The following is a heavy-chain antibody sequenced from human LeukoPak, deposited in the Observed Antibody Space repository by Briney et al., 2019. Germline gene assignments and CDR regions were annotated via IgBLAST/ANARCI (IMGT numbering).Heavy chain of an antibody. Sequence: GGSLRLSCAASGFTVSSNYMSWVRQAPGKGLEWVSVIYSGGSTYYADSAKGRFTISRDNSKNTLYLQMNSLRAEDTAVYYCARDERLVASGSCLPDWGQGTLVTVSS. CDR2: IYSGGST. CDR3: ARDERLVASGSCLPD. V-gene: IGHV3-66*01. D-gene: IGHD1-26*01. J-gene: IGHJ4*02. CDR1: GFTVSSNY.